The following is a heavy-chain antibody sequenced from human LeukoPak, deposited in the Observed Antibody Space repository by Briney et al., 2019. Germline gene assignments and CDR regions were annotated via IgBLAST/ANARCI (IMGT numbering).Heavy chain of an antibody. CDR1: GAPIPYSGPYY. J-gene: IGHJ5*02. CDR3: ARGISATLSHSRFDP. D-gene: IGHD6-13*01. V-gene: IGHV4-39*07. CDR2: VYSSGKT. Sequence: KASETLSLTCTVSGAPIPYSGPYYWSWIRQPAGKRLEYIGSVYSSGKTYYNPSLQTRATVSLDRSRNQFSLNLYSSTAADTAVYYCARGISATLSHSRFDPWGQGTLVTVSS.